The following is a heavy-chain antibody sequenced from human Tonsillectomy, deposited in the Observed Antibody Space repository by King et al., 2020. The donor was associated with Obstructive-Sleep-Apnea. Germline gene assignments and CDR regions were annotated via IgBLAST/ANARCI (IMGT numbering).Heavy chain of an antibody. D-gene: IGHD2-2*01. Sequence: VQLPQWGAGLLKPSETLSLTCAVYGGSFSGYYWSWIRQPPGKGLEWIGEINHSGSTNYNPSLKSRVTISVDTSKNQFSLKLSSVTAADTAVYYCARRYCSSTSCYASWFDPWGQGTLVTVSS. V-gene: IGHV4-34*01. CDR2: INHSGST. J-gene: IGHJ5*02. CDR3: ARRYCSSTSCYASWFDP. CDR1: GGSFSGYY.